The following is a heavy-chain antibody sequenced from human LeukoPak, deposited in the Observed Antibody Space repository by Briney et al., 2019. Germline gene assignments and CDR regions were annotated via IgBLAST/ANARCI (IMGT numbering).Heavy chain of an antibody. J-gene: IGHJ4*02. CDR1: GGSISSGDYY. Sequence: PSETLSLTCTVSGGSISSGDYYWSWIRQPPGKGLEWIGYIYYSGSTYYNPSLKSRVTISVDTSKNQFSLKLSSVTAADTAVYYCAKVYDFWSGHLPYFHYWGQGTLVTVSS. CDR3: AKVYDFWSGHLPYFHY. D-gene: IGHD3-3*01. V-gene: IGHV4-30-4*02. CDR2: IYYSGST.